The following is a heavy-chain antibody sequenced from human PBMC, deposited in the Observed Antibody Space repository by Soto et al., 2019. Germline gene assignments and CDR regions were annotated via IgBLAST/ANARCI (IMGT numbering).Heavy chain of an antibody. CDR2: IYPGDSDT. D-gene: IGHD2-2*01. CDR1: GYSFTSYW. Sequence: PGESLKISCKGSGYSFTSYWIGWVRQMPGKGLEWMGIIYPGDSDTRYSPSFQGQVTISADKSISTAYLQWSSLKASDTAMYYCARHGWGGNVPAAIYNYYYYYYMDVWGKGTTVTVSS. J-gene: IGHJ6*03. CDR3: ARHGWGGNVPAAIYNYYYYYYMDV. V-gene: IGHV5-51*01.